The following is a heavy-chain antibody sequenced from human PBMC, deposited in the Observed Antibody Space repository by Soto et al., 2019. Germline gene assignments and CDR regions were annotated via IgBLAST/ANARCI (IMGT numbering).Heavy chain of an antibody. V-gene: IGHV5-51*01. J-gene: IGHJ4*02. CDR3: ARGIFGVVIMNPYFDY. D-gene: IGHD3-3*01. CDR2: IYPGDSDT. Sequence: GESLKISCKGSGCSFTSYWIGWVRQMPGKGLEWMGIIYPGDSDTRYSPSFQGQVTISADKSISTAYLQWSSLKASDTAMYYCARGIFGVVIMNPYFDYWGQGTLVTVSS. CDR1: GCSFTSYW.